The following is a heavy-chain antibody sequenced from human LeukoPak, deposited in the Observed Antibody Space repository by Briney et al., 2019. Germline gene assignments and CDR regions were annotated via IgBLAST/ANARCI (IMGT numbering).Heavy chain of an antibody. D-gene: IGHD2-15*01. J-gene: IGHJ3*02. CDR3: AAALDAFDI. Sequence: RPSETLSLTCTVSGYSISSGYYWGWIRQPPGKGLKWIGSIYHSGSTYYNPSLKSRVTISVDTSKNQFSLKLSSVTAADTAVYYCAAALDAFDIWGQGTMVTVSS. CDR1: GYSISSGYY. CDR2: IYHSGST. V-gene: IGHV4-38-2*02.